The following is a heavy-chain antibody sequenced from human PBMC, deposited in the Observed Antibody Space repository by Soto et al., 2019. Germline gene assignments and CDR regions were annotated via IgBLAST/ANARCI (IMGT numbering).Heavy chain of an antibody. CDR2: ISWDSNNI. CDR3: AKSPGGYYYGMDV. CDR1: GFTFDDYV. J-gene: IGHJ6*02. Sequence: GGSLTLSCAASGFTFDDYVMNWVRQVPGKGLEWVSGISWDSNNIGYADPVKGRFTIPRDNAKNSLFLQLNILRAEDTALYYCAKSPGGYYYGMDVWGQGTTVTVSS. D-gene: IGHD1-1*01. V-gene: IGHV3-9*01.